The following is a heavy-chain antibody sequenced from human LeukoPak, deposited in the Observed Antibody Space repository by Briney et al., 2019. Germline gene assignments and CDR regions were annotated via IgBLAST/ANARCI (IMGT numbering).Heavy chain of an antibody. V-gene: IGHV4-59*12. CDR3: ARGLNDSWTVENY. J-gene: IGHJ4*02. Sequence: SETLSLTCTVSGGSISSYYWSWSRQPPGKGLEWIGYIYYSGRTNHHPSPKSRVTISLDTPKSKFSLKVRYVAAADTAVYYCARGLNDSWTVENYWGQGTVVIVS. CDR2: IYYSGRT. D-gene: IGHD3-3*01. CDR1: GGSISSYY.